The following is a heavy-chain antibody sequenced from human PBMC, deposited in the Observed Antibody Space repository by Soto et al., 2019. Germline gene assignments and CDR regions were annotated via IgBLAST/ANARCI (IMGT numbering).Heavy chain of an antibody. CDR1: GGSISSYY. CDR2: IYYSGST. D-gene: IGHD2-2*01. Sequence: SETLSFTCTVSGGSISSYYWSWIRQPPGRGLEWIGYIYYSGSTNYNPSLKSRVTISVDTSKNQFSLKLSSVTAADTAVYYCARLAGLSRPVDYWGQGTLVTVSS. CDR3: ARLAGLSRPVDY. J-gene: IGHJ4*02. V-gene: IGHV4-59*01.